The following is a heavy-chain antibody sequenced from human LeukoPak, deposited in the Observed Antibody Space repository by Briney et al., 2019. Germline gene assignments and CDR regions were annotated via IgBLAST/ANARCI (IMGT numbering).Heavy chain of an antibody. CDR3: AQGSSRYFFAP. CDR2: ISNDGGGT. V-gene: IGHV3-23*01. D-gene: IGHD3-22*01. CDR1: GFIFNNYG. J-gene: IGHJ5*02. Sequence: GGSLRLSCAASGFIFNNYGLVWVRQAPGKGLEWVSAISNDGGGTTYADFVKGRFTISGDNSKNTLFLQMDSLRAEDTALYYCAQGSSRYFFAPWGEGTLATVAS.